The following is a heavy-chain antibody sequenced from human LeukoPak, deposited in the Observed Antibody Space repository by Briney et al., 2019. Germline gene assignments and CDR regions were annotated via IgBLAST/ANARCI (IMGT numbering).Heavy chain of an antibody. Sequence: ASVKVSCKTSGYTFTDYYMFWLRQAPGQGLEWVGWINPNSGDTHYAQKFQGRVTMTRDTSTSTVYMDLNSLKSEDMAVYYCARERSGGHFDFWGQGTLVTVSS. CDR3: ARERSGGHFDF. D-gene: IGHD2-15*01. CDR1: GYTFTDYY. V-gene: IGHV1-2*02. J-gene: IGHJ4*02. CDR2: INPNSGDT.